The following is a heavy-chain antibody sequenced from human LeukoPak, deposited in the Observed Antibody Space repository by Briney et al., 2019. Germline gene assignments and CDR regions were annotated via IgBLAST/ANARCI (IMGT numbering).Heavy chain of an antibody. CDR3: AKGSSGSYYWFDP. CDR2: ISGSGGST. Sequence: AISGSGGSTYYADSVKGRFTISRDNSKNTLYLQMNSLRAEDTAVYYCAKGSSGSYYWFDPWGQRTLVTVSS. J-gene: IGHJ5*02. V-gene: IGHV3-23*01. D-gene: IGHD1-26*01.